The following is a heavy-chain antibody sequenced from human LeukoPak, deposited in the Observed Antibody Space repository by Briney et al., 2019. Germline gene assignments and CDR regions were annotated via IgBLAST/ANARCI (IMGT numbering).Heavy chain of an antibody. V-gene: IGHV4-34*01. CDR1: GGSFSGYY. CDR2: INHSGST. J-gene: IGHJ4*02. D-gene: IGHD4-17*01. Sequence: SETLSLTCAVYGGSFSGYYWSWIRQPPGKGLEWIGEINHSGSTNYNPSLKSRVTISADTSKNQFSLKLSSVTAADTAVYYCARLHDYGDYGDYWGQGTLVTVSS. CDR3: ARLHDYGDYGDY.